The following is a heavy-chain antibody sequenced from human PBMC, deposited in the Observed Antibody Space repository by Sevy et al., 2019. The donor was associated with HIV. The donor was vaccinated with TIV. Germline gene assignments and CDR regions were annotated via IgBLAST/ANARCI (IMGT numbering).Heavy chain of an antibody. Sequence: GGSLRLSCAASGFTFSDYFMSWIRQAPGNGLEWVSYMSSSGYTIYYADSVKGRFTISRDNAKNSLYLQMNSLRAEDTAVYYCAKLYDILTGHDFGFDYWGQRALVTVSS. CDR1: GFTFSDYF. V-gene: IGHV3-11*01. CDR2: MSSSGYTI. CDR3: AKLYDILTGHDFGFDY. D-gene: IGHD3-9*01. J-gene: IGHJ4*02.